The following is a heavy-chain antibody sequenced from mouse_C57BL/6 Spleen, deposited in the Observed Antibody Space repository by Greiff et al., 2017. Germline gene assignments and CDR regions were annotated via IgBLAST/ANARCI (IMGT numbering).Heavy chain of an antibody. Sequence: EVHLVESGGGFVKPGGSLKLSCAASGFTFSSYAMSWVRQTPEKRLEWVATISDGGSYTYYPDNVKGRFTISRDNAKNNLYLQMSHLKSEDTAMDYCAIALSDPYAMDYWGQGTSVTVSS. CDR2: ISDGGSYT. CDR1: GFTFSSYA. V-gene: IGHV5-4*01. D-gene: IGHD6-2*01. CDR3: AIALSDPYAMDY. J-gene: IGHJ4*01.